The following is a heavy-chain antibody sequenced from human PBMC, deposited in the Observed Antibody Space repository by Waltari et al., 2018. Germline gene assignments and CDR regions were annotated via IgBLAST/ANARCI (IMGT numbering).Heavy chain of an antibody. CDR2: ISYDGSNK. Sequence: QVQLVESGGGVVQPGRSLRLSCAASGFTFSSYAMHWVRQAPGKGLEWVAVISYDGSNKYYADSGKGRFTISRDNSKNTLYLQMNSLRAEDTAVYYCARDHGYYGSGSYQGDYYYGMDVWGQGTTVTVSS. CDR1: GFTFSSYA. CDR3: ARDHGYYGSGSYQGDYYYGMDV. D-gene: IGHD3-10*01. V-gene: IGHV3-30*01. J-gene: IGHJ6*02.